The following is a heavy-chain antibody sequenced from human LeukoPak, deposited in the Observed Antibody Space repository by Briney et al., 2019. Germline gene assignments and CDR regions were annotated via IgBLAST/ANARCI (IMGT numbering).Heavy chain of an antibody. V-gene: IGHV3-23*01. CDR3: AKDRPASHGSGSFGDY. D-gene: IGHD3-10*01. J-gene: IGHJ4*02. Sequence: GGSLRLSCAASGLTLGGYYMDWVRQAPGKGLEWVSAISGSGTGTYYADSVKGRFTISRDNSKSTIYLQMNSLRAEDTAVYYCAKDRPASHGSGSFGDYWGQGTLVTVST. CDR2: ISGSGTGT. CDR1: GLTLGGYY.